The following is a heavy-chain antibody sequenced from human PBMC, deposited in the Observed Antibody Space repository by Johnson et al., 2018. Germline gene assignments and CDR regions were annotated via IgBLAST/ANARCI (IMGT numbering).Heavy chain of an antibody. D-gene: IGHD1-7*01. CDR3: ARAYGTTIPIGAFDI. Sequence: VRLQVSGGGLVQPGGSLRLSCAASGFTFSSYWMHWVRQAPGKGLVWVPRISLLGSSSNYADSVKPRLTISRDSAKNTLYLQMNSLRAEDTAVYYCARAYGTTIPIGAFDIWGQGTMVTVSS. V-gene: IGHV3-74*01. CDR1: GFTFSSYW. J-gene: IGHJ3*02. CDR2: ISLLGSSS.